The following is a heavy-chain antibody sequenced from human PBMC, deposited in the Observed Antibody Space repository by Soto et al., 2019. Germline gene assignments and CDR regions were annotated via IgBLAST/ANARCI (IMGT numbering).Heavy chain of an antibody. CDR3: ARNSEHLFDY. V-gene: IGHV3-7*02. Sequence: PGGSLRLSCAASGFTFSTYWMSWVRQAPGIGLEWVAHINQDGSHKSYVDSVKGRFTISRDNAKNTLYLQMNSLRVEDTAVYYCARNSEHLFDYWGQGMLVTVSS. J-gene: IGHJ4*02. CDR1: GFTFSTYW. CDR2: INQDGSHK.